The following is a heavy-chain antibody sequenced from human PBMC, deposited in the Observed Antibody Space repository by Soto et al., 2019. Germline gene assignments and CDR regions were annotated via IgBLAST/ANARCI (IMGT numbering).Heavy chain of an antibody. CDR2: ISSSSSYI. J-gene: IGHJ6*02. V-gene: IGHV3-21*01. D-gene: IGHD1-26*01. Sequence: GGCMRLSCAASGFSFRSYSMNWVRQSQGKGLEWVSSISSSSSYIYYADSVKGRFTISRDNAKNSLYLQMNSLRAEDTAVYYCARDREPDRAYYGIDVWGQGTT. CDR3: ARDREPDRAYYGIDV. CDR1: GFSFRSYS.